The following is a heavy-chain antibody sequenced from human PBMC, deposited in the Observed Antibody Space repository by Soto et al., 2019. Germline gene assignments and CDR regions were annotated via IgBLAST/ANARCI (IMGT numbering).Heavy chain of an antibody. Sequence: EVQLVESGGGLVQPGGSLKLSCAASGFAFSGSAMYWVRQASGKGPEWVGRIRSKGHNYATEYAASVKGRFTISRDDSKNTAYLQMNSLQTEDTAVYYCTRDLFSYDYGGILWCDPWGQGTLVTVSS. D-gene: IGHD3-16*01. V-gene: IGHV3-73*02. CDR1: GFAFSGSA. CDR2: IRSKGHNYAT. CDR3: TRDLFSYDYGGILWCDP. J-gene: IGHJ5*02.